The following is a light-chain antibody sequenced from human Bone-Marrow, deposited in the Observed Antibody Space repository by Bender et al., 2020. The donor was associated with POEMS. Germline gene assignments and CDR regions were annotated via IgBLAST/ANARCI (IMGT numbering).Light chain of an antibody. CDR2: GDF. J-gene: IGLJ3*02. Sequence: QSALTQPASVSASPGRSITISCTGTTNDVGTYNRVSWYQQNPGKAPKVIIYGDFRRPSGISTRFSGSKSGNTASLTISGLQPEDEASYYCCSYAGSDTWVFGGGTKVTVL. V-gene: IGLV2-23*01. CDR1: TNDVGTYNR. CDR3: CSYAGSDTWV.